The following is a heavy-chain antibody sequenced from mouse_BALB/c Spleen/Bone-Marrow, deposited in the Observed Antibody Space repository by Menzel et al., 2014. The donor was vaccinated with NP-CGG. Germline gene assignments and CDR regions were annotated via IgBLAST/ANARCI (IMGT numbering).Heavy chain of an antibody. CDR2: INPSNGRT. CDR3: AARLSHLAMDY. D-gene: IGHD2-2*01. Sequence: QVQLQQPGAELVKPGASLKLSCKASGYTFTNYWIHWVKQRPGQGLEWIGEINPSNGRTNYNEKFKTKATLTVDKSSSTAYMQLSSLTSENTAVNSCAARLSHLAMDYWGQGTSVTVAS. J-gene: IGHJ4*01. V-gene: IGHV1S81*02. CDR1: GYTFTNYW.